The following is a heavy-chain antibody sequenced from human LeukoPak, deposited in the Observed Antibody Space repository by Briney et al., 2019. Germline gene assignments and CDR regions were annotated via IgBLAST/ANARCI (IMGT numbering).Heavy chain of an antibody. CDR2: ISSSGSTI. CDR1: GFTFSSYE. Sequence: GGSLRLSCAASGFTFSSYEMNWVRQAPGKGLEWVSYISSSGSTIYYADSVKGRFTISRDNAKNSLYLQMNSLRAEDTAVYYCARGGGYYASGSSYWGQGTLVTVSS. D-gene: IGHD3-10*01. V-gene: IGHV3-48*03. J-gene: IGHJ4*02. CDR3: ARGGGYYASGSSY.